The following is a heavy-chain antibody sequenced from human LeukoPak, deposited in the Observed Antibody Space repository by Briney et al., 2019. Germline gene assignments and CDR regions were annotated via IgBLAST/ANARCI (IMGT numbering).Heavy chain of an antibody. CDR3: ARADGDYVDWFDP. D-gene: IGHD4-17*01. CDR2: INHSGST. J-gene: IGHJ5*02. Sequence: SETLSLTCAVYGGSFSGYSWSWIRQPPGKGLEWIGEINHSGSTNYNPSLKSRVTISVDTSKNQFSLKLSSVTAADTAVYYCARADGDYVDWFDPWGQGTLVTVSS. CDR1: GGSFSGYS. V-gene: IGHV4-34*01.